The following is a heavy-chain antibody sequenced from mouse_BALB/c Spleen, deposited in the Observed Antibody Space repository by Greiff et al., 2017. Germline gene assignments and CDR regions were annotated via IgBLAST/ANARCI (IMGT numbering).Heavy chain of an antibody. CDR3: ARCGLFGAMDY. V-gene: IGHV1-7*01. Sequence: VQLQESGAELAKPGASVKMSCKASGYTFTSYWMHWVKQRPGQGLEWIGYINPSTGYTEYNQKFKDKATLTADKSSSTAYMQLSSLTSEDSAVYYCARCGLFGAMDYWGQGTSVTVSS. J-gene: IGHJ4*01. D-gene: IGHD1-1*01. CDR1: GYTFTSYW. CDR2: INPSTGYT.